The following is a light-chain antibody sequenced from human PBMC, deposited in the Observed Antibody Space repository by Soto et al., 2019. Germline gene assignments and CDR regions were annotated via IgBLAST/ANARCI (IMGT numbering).Light chain of an antibody. J-gene: IGKJ4*01. CDR2: GAS. Sequence: EIVLTQSPGTLSLSPGERATLSCRASQSVSSSYLAWYQQKPGQAPRLLIYGASSRATGIPDRFSGSGSGTDLTITISRLETEDFAVYYCQQYGSSPLTFGGGTKVEIK. CDR1: QSVSSSY. V-gene: IGKV3-20*01. CDR3: QQYGSSPLT.